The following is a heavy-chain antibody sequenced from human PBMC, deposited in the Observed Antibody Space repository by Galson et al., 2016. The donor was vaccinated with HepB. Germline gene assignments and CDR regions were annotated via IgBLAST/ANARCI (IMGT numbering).Heavy chain of an antibody. V-gene: IGHV1-46*01. CDR1: GYPFTRYY. J-gene: IGHJ6*02. D-gene: IGHD3-10*01. Sequence: SVKVSCKASGYPFTRYYLHWVRQAPGQAPEWMGAINPSGGTNYAQRSQGRVAMTRDTSTSTVYLDLSSLRFEDTALYYCAREPHGRTGDYYYYYGMDVWGQGTTVTVSS. CDR2: INPSGGT. CDR3: AREPHGRTGDYYYYYGMDV.